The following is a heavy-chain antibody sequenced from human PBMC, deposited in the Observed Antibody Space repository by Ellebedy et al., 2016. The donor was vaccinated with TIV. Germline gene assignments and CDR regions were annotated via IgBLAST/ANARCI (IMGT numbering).Heavy chain of an antibody. D-gene: IGHD6-19*01. V-gene: IGHV4-59*01. CDR3: ARGGDQWLATGVFDY. Sequence: MPSETLSLTCSVSGGSISNYYWSWIRQPPGRGLEWIGYIHYSGSTKYNPSLESRVTISVDMSKNQFSLRLNSVTDADTAVYYCARGGDQWLATGVFDYWGQGTLVTVSS. CDR2: IHYSGST. CDR1: GGSISNYY. J-gene: IGHJ4*02.